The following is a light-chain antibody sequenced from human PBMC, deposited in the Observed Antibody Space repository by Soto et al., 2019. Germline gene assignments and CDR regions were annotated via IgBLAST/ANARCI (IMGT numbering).Light chain of an antibody. CDR2: SNN. Sequence: QPVLTQPPSASGTPAQRVTISCSGSSSNIGSNYVYWYQQLPGTAPKLLIYSNNQRPSGVPDRFSGSKSGTSASLAISGLRSEDEADYYCAAWDDSLSVVVFGGGTQLTVL. V-gene: IGLV1-47*02. J-gene: IGLJ2*01. CDR1: SSNIGSNY. CDR3: AAWDDSLSVVV.